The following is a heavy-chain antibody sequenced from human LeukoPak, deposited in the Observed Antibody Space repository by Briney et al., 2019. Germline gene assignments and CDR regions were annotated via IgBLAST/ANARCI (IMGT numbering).Heavy chain of an antibody. J-gene: IGHJ4*02. D-gene: IGHD5-18*01. CDR3: ARGTRYSYIFDY. Sequence: PSETLSLTCTVSGGSISSYYWSWIRQPPGKGLEWTGYIYYSGSTNYNPSLKSRVTISIDSSKNQLSLKLSSVTAADTAVYYCARGTRYSYIFDYWGQGTLVTVSS. V-gene: IGHV4-59*01. CDR1: GGSISSYY. CDR2: IYYSGST.